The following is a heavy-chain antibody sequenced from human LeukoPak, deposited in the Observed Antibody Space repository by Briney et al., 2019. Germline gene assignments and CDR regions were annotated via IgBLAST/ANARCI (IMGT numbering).Heavy chain of an antibody. CDR1: GFTFNSYA. Sequence: PGGSLRLSCAASGFTFNSYAMSWVREARGKGLEWVSSISSSGGSTYYVDSLKGRFTISRDNAKNTLYLQMNSLRAEDTAVYYCAESPMTRVTTGGFDFWGQGTLVTVSS. V-gene: IGHV3-23*01. CDR3: AESPMTRVTTGGFDF. D-gene: IGHD4-17*01. J-gene: IGHJ4*02. CDR2: ISSSGGST.